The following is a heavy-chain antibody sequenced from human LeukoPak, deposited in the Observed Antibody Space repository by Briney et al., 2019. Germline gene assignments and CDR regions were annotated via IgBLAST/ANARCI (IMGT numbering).Heavy chain of an antibody. CDR1: GFTFSSYA. Sequence: GGSLRLSCAASGFTFSSYAMSWVRQAPGKGLEWVSAISGSGGSTYYADSVKGRFTISRDNSKNTLYLQMNRLRAEDTAVYYCAKDHRVSYYDYVWGTFDYWGQGTLVTVSS. CDR3: AKDHRVSYYDYVWGTFDY. J-gene: IGHJ4*02. V-gene: IGHV3-23*01. D-gene: IGHD3-16*01. CDR2: ISGSGGST.